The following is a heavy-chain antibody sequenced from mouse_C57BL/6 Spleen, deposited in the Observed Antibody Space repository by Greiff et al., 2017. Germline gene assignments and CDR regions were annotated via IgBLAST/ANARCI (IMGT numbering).Heavy chain of an antibody. CDR1: GYTFTSYW. Sequence: QVQLQQPGAELVKPGASVKMSCKASGYTFTSYWITWVKQRPGQGLEWIGDIYPGSGSTNYNAKFQGKATLTVDTSSSTAYMQLSSLTSEDSAVYYCARRGSRYDYWGQGTTLTVSS. CDR2: IYPGSGST. J-gene: IGHJ2*01. D-gene: IGHD1-1*01. CDR3: ARRGSRYDY. V-gene: IGHV1-55*01.